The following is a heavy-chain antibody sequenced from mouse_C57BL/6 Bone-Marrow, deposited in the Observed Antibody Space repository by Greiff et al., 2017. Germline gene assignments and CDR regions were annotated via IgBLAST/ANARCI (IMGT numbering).Heavy chain of an antibody. J-gene: IGHJ2*01. D-gene: IGHD1-1*01. CDR1: GYSFTDYN. CDR2: INPNYGTT. CDR3: ARSGFITTVVAKDY. Sequence: VQLQQSGPELVKPGASVKISCKASGYSFTDYNMNWVKQSNGKSLEWIGVINPNYGTTSYNQKFKGKATLTVDQSSSTAYMQLNSLTSEYSAVYYCARSGFITTVVAKDYWGQGTTLTVSS. V-gene: IGHV1-39*01.